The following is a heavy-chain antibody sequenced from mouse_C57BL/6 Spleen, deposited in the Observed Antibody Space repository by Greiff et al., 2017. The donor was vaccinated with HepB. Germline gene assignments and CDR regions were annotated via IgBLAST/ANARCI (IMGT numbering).Heavy chain of an antibody. CDR2: INPSNGGT. D-gene: IGHD1-1*01. Sequence: VQLQQPGTELVKPGASVKLSCKASGYTFTSYWMHWVKQRPGQGLEWIGNINPSNGGTNYNEKFKSKATLTVDKSSSTAYMQLSSLTSEDSAVYYCARSIYYSGSSYGYYAMDYWGQGTSVTVSS. J-gene: IGHJ4*01. CDR1: GYTFTSYW. CDR3: ARSIYYSGSSYGYYAMDY. V-gene: IGHV1-53*01.